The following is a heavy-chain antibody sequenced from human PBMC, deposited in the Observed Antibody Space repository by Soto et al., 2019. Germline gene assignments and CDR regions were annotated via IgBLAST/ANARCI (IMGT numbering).Heavy chain of an antibody. J-gene: IGHJ4*02. D-gene: IGHD3-10*01. Sequence: QVQLVQSGAEVKKPGASVKVSCKASGYTFTTYDINWVRQATGQGLEWMGWMNPNSGNTGYAQKYQGRATMTRNTSISTAYMELSSLRSEDTAVYYCARGYYYGSGSSPDYWGQGTLVTVSS. CDR1: GYTFTTYD. CDR3: ARGYYYGSGSSPDY. CDR2: MNPNSGNT. V-gene: IGHV1-8*01.